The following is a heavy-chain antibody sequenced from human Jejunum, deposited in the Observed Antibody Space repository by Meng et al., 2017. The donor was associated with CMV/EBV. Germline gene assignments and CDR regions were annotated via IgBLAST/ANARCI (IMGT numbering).Heavy chain of an antibody. CDR1: AGSISGYY. CDR3: ARESGSYYWFDP. J-gene: IGHJ5*02. D-gene: IGHD1-26*01. Sequence: QVLLQESGPGLVKSSEPLSLTCFVSAGSISGYYWSWIRQPAGKGLEWIGRIYTSGSTHYNPSLKSRLTMSADLSNNQISLKLRSVTAADTAVYYCARESGSYYWFDPWGQGTLVTVSS. V-gene: IGHV4-4*07. CDR2: IYTSGST.